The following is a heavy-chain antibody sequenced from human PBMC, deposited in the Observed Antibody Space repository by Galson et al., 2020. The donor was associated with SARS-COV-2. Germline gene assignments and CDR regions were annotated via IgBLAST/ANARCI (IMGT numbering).Heavy chain of an antibody. CDR1: GFTFSSYA. CDR3: ARDQAYYDFWSGYAGPNYYYYYYMDV. V-gene: IGHV3-30*04. Sequence: QLGESLKISCAASGFTFSSYAMHWVRQAPGKGLEWVAVISYDGSNKYYADSVKGRFTISRDNSKNTLYLQMNSLRAEDTAVYYCARDQAYYDFWSGYAGPNYYYYYYMDVWGKGTTVTVSS. J-gene: IGHJ6*03. D-gene: IGHD3-3*01. CDR2: ISYDGSNK.